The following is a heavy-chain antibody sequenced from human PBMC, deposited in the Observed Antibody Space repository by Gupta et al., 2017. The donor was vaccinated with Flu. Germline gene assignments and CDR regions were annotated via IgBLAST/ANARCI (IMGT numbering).Heavy chain of an antibody. Sequence: QVQLQESGPGMVKPSQTLSLLCSVTGDSIRSGDYSWAWIRHHPGKGPEWIGYIHDSGSTHYNPSLQSRVTMSVDTSKNQFSLSLTSVTAADTAVYHCARERGIALAGYYYGLDVWGQGTTVSVSS. CDR3: ARERGIALAGYYYGLDV. J-gene: IGHJ6*02. CDR1: GDSIRSGDYS. CDR2: IHDSGST. D-gene: IGHD6-19*01. V-gene: IGHV4-31*03.